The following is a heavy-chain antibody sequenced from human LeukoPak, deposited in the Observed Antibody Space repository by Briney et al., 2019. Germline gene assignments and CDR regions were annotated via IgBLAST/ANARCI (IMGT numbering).Heavy chain of an antibody. J-gene: IGHJ5*02. Sequence: GRSLRLSCAASGFTFSSYAMHWVRQAPGKGLEGWAGISYDGTNKYYAASVKGRFTISRDNSKNTLYLQMNSLRAEDTAVYYCARDSRPAVAPPCWFDPWGQGTLVTVSS. CDR1: GFTFSSYA. CDR3: ARDSRPAVAPPCWFDP. V-gene: IGHV3-30*04. D-gene: IGHD6-19*01. CDR2: ISYDGTNK.